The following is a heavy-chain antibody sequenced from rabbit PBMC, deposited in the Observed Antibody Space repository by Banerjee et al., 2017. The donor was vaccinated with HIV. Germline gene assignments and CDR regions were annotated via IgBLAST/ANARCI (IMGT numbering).Heavy chain of an antibody. Sequence: QEQLVESGGGLVTLGGSLTLTCTVSGFSFSYKYVMCWVRQAPGKGLEWIACINTSSGNTVYASWVHGRFTISKTSSTTVTLQMTSLTAADTATYFCARAGSSYYMDLNLWGQGTLVTVS. CDR3: ARAGSSYYMDLNL. CDR2: INTSSGNT. CDR1: GFSFSYKYV. D-gene: IGHD8-1*01. J-gene: IGHJ4*01. V-gene: IGHV1S45*01.